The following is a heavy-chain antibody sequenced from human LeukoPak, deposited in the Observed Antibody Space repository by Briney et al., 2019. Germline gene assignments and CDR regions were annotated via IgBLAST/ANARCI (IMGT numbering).Heavy chain of an antibody. Sequence: ASVKVSCKASGYTFTSYDINWVRQAPGQGLEWMGWINPNSGGTNYAQKFQGRVTMTRDTSISTAYMELSRLRSDDTAVYYCARRTFRYCSSTSCPPPDYFDYWGQGTLVTVSS. CDR3: ARRTFRYCSSTSCPPPDYFDY. V-gene: IGHV1-2*02. CDR2: INPNSGGT. J-gene: IGHJ4*02. D-gene: IGHD2-2*01. CDR1: GYTFTSYD.